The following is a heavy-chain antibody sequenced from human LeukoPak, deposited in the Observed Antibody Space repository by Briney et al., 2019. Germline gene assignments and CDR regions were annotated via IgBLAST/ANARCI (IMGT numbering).Heavy chain of an antibody. V-gene: IGHV3-7*01. Sequence: PGGSLRLSCAASGFTFSSYWMSWVRQAPGKGLEWVANIKQDGSEKYYVDSVKGRFTISRDNAKNSLYLQMNCLRAEDTAVYYCARALITMVRGVAPFFDYWGQGTLVTVSS. CDR1: GFTFSSYW. CDR3: ARALITMVRGVAPFFDY. J-gene: IGHJ4*02. CDR2: IKQDGSEK. D-gene: IGHD3-10*01.